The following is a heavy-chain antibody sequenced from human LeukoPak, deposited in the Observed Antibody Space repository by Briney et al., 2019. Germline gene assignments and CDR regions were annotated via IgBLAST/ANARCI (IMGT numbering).Heavy chain of an antibody. Sequence: SGGSLRLSCAASGFTFSSYEMNWVRQAPGKGLEWVSYISSSGSTIYYADSVKGRFTISRDNAKNSLYLQMNNLRAEDTAVYYCARDYGPPDYWGQGTLVTVSS. V-gene: IGHV3-48*03. D-gene: IGHD3-10*01. CDR1: GFTFSSYE. CDR3: ARDYGPPDY. CDR2: ISSSGSTI. J-gene: IGHJ4*02.